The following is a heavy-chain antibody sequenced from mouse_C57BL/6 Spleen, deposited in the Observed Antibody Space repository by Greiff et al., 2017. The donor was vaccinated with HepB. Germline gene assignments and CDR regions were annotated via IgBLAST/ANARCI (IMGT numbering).Heavy chain of an antibody. CDR3: AIGVHYYVSSYGYFDF. CDR1: GYTFTSYW. CDR2: IHPSDSDT. D-gene: IGHD1-1*01. Sequence: VQLQQPGAELVKPGASVKVSCKASGYTFTSYWMHWVKQRPGQGLEWIGRIHPSDSDTNYNQKFKGKATLTVDKSSSSAYMQLSSLTSEDSAVYYCAIGVHYYVSSYGYFDFWGTGTTVTVSS. V-gene: IGHV1-74*01. J-gene: IGHJ1*03.